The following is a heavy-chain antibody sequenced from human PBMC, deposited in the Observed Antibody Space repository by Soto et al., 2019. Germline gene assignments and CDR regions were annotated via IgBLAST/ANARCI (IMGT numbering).Heavy chain of an antibody. D-gene: IGHD5-12*01. V-gene: IGHV1-69*08. CDR3: ARDIVATSDNWFDP. J-gene: IGHJ5*02. CDR1: GGTFSSYT. Sequence: QVQLVQSGAEVKKPGSSVKVSCKASGGTFSSYTISWVRQAPGQGLEWMGRIIPILGIANYAQKFQGRVTITANKSTSTAYMEVSSLRSEDTAVYYCARDIVATSDNWFDPWGQGTLVTVSS. CDR2: IIPILGIA.